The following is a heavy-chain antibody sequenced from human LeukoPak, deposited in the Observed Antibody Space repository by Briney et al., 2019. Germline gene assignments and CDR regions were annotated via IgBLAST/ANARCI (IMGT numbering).Heavy chain of an antibody. D-gene: IGHD4-17*01. V-gene: IGHV4-59*01. CDR1: GVSFSTYY. CDR2: IYYTGNI. J-gene: IGHJ4*02. Sequence: KPSETLSLTCTVSGVSFSTYYWSWLRQPPGKGLEWIGYIYYTGNIHYNPSLKSRVTVSLDTSKNQFSLKLSSVTAADTAVYYCARSNGDRVYYFDCWGQGALVTVSS. CDR3: ARSNGDRVYYFDC.